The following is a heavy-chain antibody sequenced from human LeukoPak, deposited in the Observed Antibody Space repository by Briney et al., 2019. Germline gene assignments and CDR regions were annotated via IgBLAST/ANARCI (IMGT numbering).Heavy chain of an antibody. J-gene: IGHJ4*02. CDR2: RRYDGTNK. CDR3: AKDGVRGMGGYFDY. D-gene: IGHD3-10*01. CDR1: RFTFSSYG. V-gene: IGHV3-30*02. Sequence: PGGSLRLSCAASRFTFSSYGMHWVRQAPGKGLEWVAFRRYDGTNKYYADSVKGRFTISRDNSKNTLYLQMNSLRAEDTAVYYCAKDGVRGMGGYFDYWGQGTLVTVSS.